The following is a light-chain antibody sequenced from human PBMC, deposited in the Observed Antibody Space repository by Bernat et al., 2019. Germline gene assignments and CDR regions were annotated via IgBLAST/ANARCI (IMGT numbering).Light chain of an antibody. V-gene: IGLV3-1*01. CDR2: RDD. CDR1: KLGSKY. Sequence: SYELTQPPSVSVSPGQTASITCSGDKLGSKYTCWYQQKPGQSPAVVIYRDDKRPSGIPERFSGSHSGNTATLRISGAQAMDGAEYYCEAWDSSTWVFGGGTKLTVL. CDR3: EAWDSSTWV. J-gene: IGLJ3*02.